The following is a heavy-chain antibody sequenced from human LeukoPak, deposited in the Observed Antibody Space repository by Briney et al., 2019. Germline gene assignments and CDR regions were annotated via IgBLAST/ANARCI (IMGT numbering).Heavy chain of an antibody. Sequence: GRSLRLSCAASGFPFSSYGMHWVRQTPGKGLEWVAVIRYDGSNKYYADSVKGRFTISRDNSKNTLYLQMNSLRGEDTAVYYCVADYWGQGTLVTVSS. J-gene: IGHJ4*02. CDR1: GFPFSSYG. CDR3: VADY. CDR2: IRYDGSNK. V-gene: IGHV3-30*02.